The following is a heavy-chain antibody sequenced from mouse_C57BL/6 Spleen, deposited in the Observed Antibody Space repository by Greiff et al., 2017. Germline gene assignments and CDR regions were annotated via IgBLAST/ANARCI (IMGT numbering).Heavy chain of an antibody. Sequence: VQLQQPGAELVKPGASVKLSCKASGYTFTSYWMQWVKQRPGQGLEWIGEIDPSDSYTNYNQKFKGKATLTVDTSSSTAYMQLSSLTSEDSAVYYCARRYDYDFDYWGQGTTLTVYS. J-gene: IGHJ2*01. CDR3: ARRYDYDFDY. CDR2: IDPSDSYT. CDR1: GYTFTSYW. D-gene: IGHD2-4*01. V-gene: IGHV1-50*01.